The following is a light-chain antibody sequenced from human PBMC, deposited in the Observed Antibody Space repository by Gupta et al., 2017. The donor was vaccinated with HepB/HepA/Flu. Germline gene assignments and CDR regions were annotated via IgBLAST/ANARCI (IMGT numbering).Light chain of an antibody. J-gene: IGKJ1*01. CDR1: QSVNTW. CDR2: KAS. V-gene: IGKV1-5*03. CDR3: HQYNSSPWT. Sequence: SIGDRVTITCRASQSVNTWLAWVQQKPGRAPQPLIFKASSLESGVSSRFSGSGSGTEFTLTISGLQADDFGNYYCHQYNSSPWTFGQGT.